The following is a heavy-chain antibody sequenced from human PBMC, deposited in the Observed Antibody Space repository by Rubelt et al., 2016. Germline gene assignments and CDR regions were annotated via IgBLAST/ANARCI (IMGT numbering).Heavy chain of an antibody. V-gene: IGHV4-39*01. CDR1: GGSISSSSYY. CDR2: INYSGKT. Sequence: QLQLQESGPGLVKPSETLSLSCTVSGGSISSSSYYWGWVRQFPGKGLEWIGSINYSGKTYYHPSLRSRITMSVDTSNNQFSLNLNSVTAADTAVYYCARTTREGNNSAVPGDWGQGTLVTVSS. CDR3: ARTTREGNNSAVPGD. J-gene: IGHJ4*02. D-gene: IGHD5-24*01.